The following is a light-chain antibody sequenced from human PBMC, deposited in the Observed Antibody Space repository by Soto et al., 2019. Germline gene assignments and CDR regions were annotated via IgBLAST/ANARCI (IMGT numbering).Light chain of an antibody. CDR1: QSVSSSY. V-gene: IGKV3-15*01. Sequence: EIVLTHSPGTLSLSPWEIATLSCRASQSVSSSYLAWYQQKPVQAPRLLIYGASTRATGIPARFSGSGSGTEFTLTISSLQSEDSAIYYCQQYKSWPPITFGQGTRLEIK. CDR2: GAS. CDR3: QQYKSWPPIT. J-gene: IGKJ5*01.